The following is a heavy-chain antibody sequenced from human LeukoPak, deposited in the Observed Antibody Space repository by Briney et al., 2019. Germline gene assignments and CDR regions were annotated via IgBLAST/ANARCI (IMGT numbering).Heavy chain of an antibody. V-gene: IGHV4-34*01. Sequence: PSETLSLTCAVYGGSFSGYYWSWLRQPPGKGLEWIGEINHSGSTNYNPSLKSRVTISVDTSKNQFSLKLSSVTAADTAVYYCARDKDGYNYGAFDIWGQGTMVTVSS. CDR2: INHSGST. J-gene: IGHJ3*02. CDR1: GGSFSGYY. CDR3: ARDKDGYNYGAFDI. D-gene: IGHD5-24*01.